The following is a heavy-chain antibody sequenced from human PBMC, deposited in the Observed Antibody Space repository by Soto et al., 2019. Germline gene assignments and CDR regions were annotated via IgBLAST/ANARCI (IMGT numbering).Heavy chain of an antibody. J-gene: IGHJ5*01. Sequence: SETLSHLCTLRGDSVTSGDYFWIWSGGPTGKCVGWMGDIYYSENANYSPSIKRRVAISLDTAVNQFFLTPSSVTAADTAVYFCARIPVDTYMPYWFDPWGQGTLVTVYS. V-gene: IGHV4-61*08. CDR1: GDSVTSGDYF. CDR2: IYYSENA. D-gene: IGHD2-2*01. CDR3: ARIPVDTYMPYWFDP.